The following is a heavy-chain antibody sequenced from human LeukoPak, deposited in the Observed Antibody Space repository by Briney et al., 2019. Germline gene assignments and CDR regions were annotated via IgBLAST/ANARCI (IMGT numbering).Heavy chain of an antibody. CDR1: GGSISSGDYY. V-gene: IGHV4-30-4*01. J-gene: IGHJ4*02. CDR2: IYYSGST. D-gene: IGHD6-13*01. Sequence: PSETLSLTCTVSGGSISSGDYYWSWIRQPPGKGLEWIGYIYYSGSTYYNPSLKSRVTISVDTSKNQFSLKLSSVTAADTAVYYCARMYSSSWYLHPPYFDYWGQGTLVTVSS. CDR3: ARMYSSSWYLHPPYFDY.